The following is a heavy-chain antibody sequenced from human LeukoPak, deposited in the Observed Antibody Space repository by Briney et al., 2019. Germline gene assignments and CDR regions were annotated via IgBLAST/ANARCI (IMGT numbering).Heavy chain of an antibody. V-gene: IGHV3-49*03. CDR3: TRFDYYDSSGYDC. D-gene: IGHD3-22*01. Sequence: GGSLRLSCTASGFTFGDYAMSWFRQAPGKGLEWVGFIRSKAYGGTTEYAASVKGRFTISRDDSKSIAYLQMNSLKTEDTAVYYCTRFDYYDSSGYDCWGQGTLVTVSS. J-gene: IGHJ4*02. CDR1: GFTFGDYA. CDR2: IRSKAYGGTT.